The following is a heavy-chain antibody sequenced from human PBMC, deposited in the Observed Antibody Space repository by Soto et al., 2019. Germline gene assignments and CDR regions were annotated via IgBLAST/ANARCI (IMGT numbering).Heavy chain of an antibody. Sequence: ASVKVSCKASGYTFNAYYIHWVRQAPGQGLEWVGRINPNSGDTTYTQKFEGRVTMTRDTSISTAYLELTGLRSDDTAIYYCAREPRPLYKLDYWGQGTLVTVSS. CDR1: GYTFNAYY. J-gene: IGHJ4*02. CDR2: INPNSGDT. V-gene: IGHV1-2*02. CDR3: AREPRPLYKLDY. D-gene: IGHD6-6*01.